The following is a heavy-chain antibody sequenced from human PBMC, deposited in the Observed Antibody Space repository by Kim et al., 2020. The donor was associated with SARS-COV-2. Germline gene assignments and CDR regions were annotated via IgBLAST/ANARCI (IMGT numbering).Heavy chain of an antibody. Sequence: AQKFQGRVTITADESTSTAYMELSSLRSEDTAVYYCARDVDTVTTFGFDPWGQGTLVTVSS. J-gene: IGHJ5*02. CDR3: ARDVDTVTTFGFDP. D-gene: IGHD4-17*01. V-gene: IGHV1-69*01.